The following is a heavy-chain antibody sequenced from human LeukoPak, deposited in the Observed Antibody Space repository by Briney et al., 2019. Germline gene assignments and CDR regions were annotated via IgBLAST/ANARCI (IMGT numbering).Heavy chain of an antibody. D-gene: IGHD4-17*01. CDR2: IYPGDSDT. V-gene: IGHV5-51*01. Sequence: GESLKISCKGSGYSFTSYWIGWVRQLPGKGLEWMGIIYPGDSDTRYSPSFQGQVTISADKSISTAYLQWSSLKASDTAMYYCARGDYGDFRVFYTLFDYWGQGTLVTVSS. CDR1: GYSFTSYW. CDR3: ARGDYGDFRVFYTLFDY. J-gene: IGHJ4*02.